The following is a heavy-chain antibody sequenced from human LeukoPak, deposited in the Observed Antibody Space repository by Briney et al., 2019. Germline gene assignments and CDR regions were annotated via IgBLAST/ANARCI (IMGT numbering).Heavy chain of an antibody. V-gene: IGHV3-20*04. CDR1: GFTFDDYG. D-gene: IGHD6-19*01. CDR2: INWNGGST. Sequence: PGGSPRLSCAASGFTFDDYGMSWVRQAPGKGLEWVSGINWNGGSTGYADSVKGRFTISRDNAKNSLYLQMNSLRAEDTALYYCARLAVADYYYYMDVWGKGTTVTVSS. J-gene: IGHJ6*03. CDR3: ARLAVADYYYYMDV.